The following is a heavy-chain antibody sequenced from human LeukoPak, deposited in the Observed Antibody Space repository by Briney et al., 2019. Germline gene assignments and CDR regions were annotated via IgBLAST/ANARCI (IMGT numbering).Heavy chain of an antibody. CDR3: ARDRSTLIVLLITTPLDY. V-gene: IGHV4-59*12. CDR2: IYYSGST. J-gene: IGHJ4*02. D-gene: IGHD3-22*01. CDR1: GGSISSYY. Sequence: KPSETLSLTCTVSGGSISSYYWSWIRQPPGKGLEWIGYIYYSGSTNYNPSLKSRVTISVDTSKNQFSLKLSSVTAADTAVYYCARDRSTLIVLLITTPLDYWGQGTLVTVSS.